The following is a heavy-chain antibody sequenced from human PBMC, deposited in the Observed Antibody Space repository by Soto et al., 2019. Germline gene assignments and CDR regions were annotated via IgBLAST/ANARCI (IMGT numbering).Heavy chain of an antibody. J-gene: IGHJ4*02. CDR3: AKGRYRIGWYDPYFDY. Sequence: EVQLLEAGGGLVQPGGSLRLSCAASGFTFNSSAMSWVRQAPGKGLEWVSTTSGGAGSTYYADSEKGRFTISRDNSKNTLYLQMNSLRADDTAVYYCAKGRYRIGWYDPYFDYWGQGTLVTVSS. V-gene: IGHV3-23*01. CDR1: GFTFNSSA. CDR2: TSGGAGST. D-gene: IGHD6-19*01.